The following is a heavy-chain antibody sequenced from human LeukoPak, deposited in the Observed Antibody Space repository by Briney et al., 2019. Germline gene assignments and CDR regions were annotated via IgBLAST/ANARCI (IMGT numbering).Heavy chain of an antibody. J-gene: IGHJ4*02. CDR2: IYYSGTT. D-gene: IGHD3-3*01. CDR3: ARRGDDFWSGYSDY. V-gene: IGHV4-39*01. CDR1: GASISTIISY. Sequence: SETLSLTCTVSGASISTIISYWGWIRQTPGKGLEWIGSIYYSGTTYYNPSLESRVTISIDTSKNQFSVKLTSVTAADTAVYYCARRGDDFWSGYSDYWGQGTLVTVSS.